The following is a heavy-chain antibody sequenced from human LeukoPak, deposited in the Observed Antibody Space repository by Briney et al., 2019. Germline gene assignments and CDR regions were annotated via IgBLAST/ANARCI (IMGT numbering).Heavy chain of an antibody. Sequence: GASVKVSCKASGYTFTSYGMSWVRQAPGQGLEWMGLISAYNGYTKYAEKLQGRVTMTTDTSTSTAYMELRSLRSDDTAVYYCARAKYDSSGYYWFDPWGQGTLVTVSS. V-gene: IGHV1-18*01. CDR2: ISAYNGYT. D-gene: IGHD3-22*01. CDR3: ARAKYDSSGYYWFDP. CDR1: GYTFTSYG. J-gene: IGHJ5*02.